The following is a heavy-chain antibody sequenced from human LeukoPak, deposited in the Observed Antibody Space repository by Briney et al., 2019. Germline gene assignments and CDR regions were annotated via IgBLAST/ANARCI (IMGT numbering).Heavy chain of an antibody. CDR3: ARHMSSGFIVATFYYFDY. CDR2: IYYSGST. Sequence: SETLSLTCTVSGGSISSSSYYWGWIRQPPGKGLEWIGSIYYSGSTYYNPSLKSRVTISVDTSKNQFSLKLSSVTAADTAVYYCARHMSSGFIVATFYYFDYWGQGTLVTVSS. D-gene: IGHD5-12*01. J-gene: IGHJ4*02. V-gene: IGHV4-39*01. CDR1: GGSISSSSYY.